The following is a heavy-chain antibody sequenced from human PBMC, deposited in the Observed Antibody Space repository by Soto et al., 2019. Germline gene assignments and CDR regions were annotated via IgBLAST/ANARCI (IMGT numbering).Heavy chain of an antibody. Sequence: PGESLKISCKASRYSFTNYWIGWVRQMPGKGLEWMGIIYPGDSDTRYSPSFQGQVTISADKSISTAYLQWSSLKASDTAIYYCTRHSSGSYPYYYYGLAVWGQGTTVTVSS. V-gene: IGHV5-51*01. D-gene: IGHD6-19*01. CDR2: IYPGDSDT. CDR1: RYSFTNYW. CDR3: TRHSSGSYPYYYYGLAV. J-gene: IGHJ6*02.